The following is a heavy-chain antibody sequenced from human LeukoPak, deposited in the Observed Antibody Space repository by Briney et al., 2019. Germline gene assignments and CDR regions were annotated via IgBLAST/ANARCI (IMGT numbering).Heavy chain of an antibody. CDR2: ICNSGST. J-gene: IGHJ4*02. V-gene: IGHV4-39*07. D-gene: IGHD5-12*01. Sequence: SETLSLTCTVSGGSISSSNYYWGWIRQPPGKGLEWIGYICNSGSTYYNPSLKSRVTILVDTSKNQFSLKLSSVTAADTAVYYCARDRHKLVDIVAGILDYWGQGTLVTVSS. CDR3: ARDRHKLVDIVAGILDY. CDR1: GGSISSSNYY.